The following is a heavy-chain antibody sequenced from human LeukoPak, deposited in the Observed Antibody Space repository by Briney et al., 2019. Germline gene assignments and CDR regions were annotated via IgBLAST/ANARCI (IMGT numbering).Heavy chain of an antibody. CDR1: GFTSSSYT. J-gene: IGHJ4*02. CDR2: ISSSSSYI. D-gene: IGHD3-22*01. CDR3: ARDRTTYYYDSSGYQFDY. Sequence: GGSLRLSCAAPGFTSSSYTMNWVRQAPGKGLEWVSSISSSSSYIYYADSVKGRFTISRDNAKSSLYLQMNSLRAEDTAVYYCARDRTTYYYDSSGYQFDYWGQGTLVTVSS. V-gene: IGHV3-21*01.